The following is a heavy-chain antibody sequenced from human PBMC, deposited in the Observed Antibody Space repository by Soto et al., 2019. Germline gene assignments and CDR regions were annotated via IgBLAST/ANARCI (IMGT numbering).Heavy chain of an antibody. J-gene: IGHJ3*02. CDR3: AREPSSSGWHDAFDI. V-gene: IGHV3-7*03. CDR2: IKQDGSEK. CDR1: GFTFSSYW. D-gene: IGHD6-19*01. Sequence: GGSLRLSCAASGFTFSSYWMSWVRQAPGKGLEWVANIKQDGSEKYYVDSVKGRFTISRDNAKNSLYLQMNSLRAEDTAVYYCAREPSSSGWHDAFDIWGQGTMVTVSS.